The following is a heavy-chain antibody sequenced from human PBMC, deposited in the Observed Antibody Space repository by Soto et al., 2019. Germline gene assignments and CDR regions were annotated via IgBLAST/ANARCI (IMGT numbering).Heavy chain of an antibody. Sequence: DVQLVESGGGLVQPGRSLRLSCAASGFTFDDYAMHWVRQAPGKGLEWVSGISWNSGSIGYADSVKGRFTISRDNAKNSLYLQMNSLRAEDTALYYCAKERGGSGWYRRAFDPWGQGTLVTVSS. D-gene: IGHD6-19*01. CDR2: ISWNSGSI. J-gene: IGHJ5*02. V-gene: IGHV3-9*01. CDR1: GFTFDDYA. CDR3: AKERGGSGWYRRAFDP.